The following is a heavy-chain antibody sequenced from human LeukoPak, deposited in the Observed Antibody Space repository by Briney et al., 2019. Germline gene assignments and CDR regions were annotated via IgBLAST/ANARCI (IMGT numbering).Heavy chain of an antibody. Sequence: TGGSLRLSCAASDFTFSIYGMHWVRQAPGKGLEWVAFIRYDSTDKFYADSVKGRFTISRDDSKNTLYLQMNSLRAEDTAVYYCAELGITMIGGVWGKGTTVTISS. J-gene: IGHJ6*04. CDR2: IRYDSTDK. V-gene: IGHV3-30*02. CDR3: AELGITMIGGV. D-gene: IGHD3-10*02. CDR1: DFTFSIYG.